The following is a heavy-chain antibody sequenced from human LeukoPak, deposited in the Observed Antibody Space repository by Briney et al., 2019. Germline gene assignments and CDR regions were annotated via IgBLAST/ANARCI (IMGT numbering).Heavy chain of an antibody. Sequence: SETLSLTCTVSGGSISSGSYYWSWIRQPAGKGLEWIGEIYHSGSTNYNPSLKSRVTISVDKSKNQFSLKLSSVTAADTAVYYCARLTQITAWYIHYWGQGTLVTVSS. CDR3: ARLTQITAWYIHY. D-gene: IGHD4-23*01. CDR1: GGSISSGSYY. CDR2: IYHSGST. V-gene: IGHV4-61*09. J-gene: IGHJ4*02.